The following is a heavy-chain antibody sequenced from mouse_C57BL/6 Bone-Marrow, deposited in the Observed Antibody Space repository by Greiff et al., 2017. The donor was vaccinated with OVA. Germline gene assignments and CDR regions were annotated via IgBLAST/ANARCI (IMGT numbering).Heavy chain of an antibody. J-gene: IGHJ4*01. Sequence: VQLQQSGAELARPGASVKLSCKASGYTFTSYGISWVKQRTGQGLEWIGEIYPRSGNTSYNEKFKGKATLTADKSSSTAYMELCSLTSEDSAVYFCAHYDPLYYYAMDYWGQGTSVTVSS. V-gene: IGHV1-81*01. CDR1: GYTFTSYG. CDR2: IYPRSGNT. D-gene: IGHD2-4*01. CDR3: AHYDPLYYYAMDY.